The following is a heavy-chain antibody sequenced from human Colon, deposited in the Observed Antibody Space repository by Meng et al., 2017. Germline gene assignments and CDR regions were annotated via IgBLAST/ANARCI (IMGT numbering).Heavy chain of an antibody. D-gene: IGHD2-2*01. CDR1: GFTFSTYE. V-gene: IGHV3-48*03. J-gene: IGHJ4*02. Sequence: GESLKISCAASGFTFSTYEMNWVRQPPGKGLEWVSYISTSGSTIYNADSVKGRFTISRGNTNNSLFLQMSGLRVGDTAVYYCARRYCSTTSCLIDYWGQGTLVTVSS. CDR2: ISTSGSTI. CDR3: ARRYCSTTSCLIDY.